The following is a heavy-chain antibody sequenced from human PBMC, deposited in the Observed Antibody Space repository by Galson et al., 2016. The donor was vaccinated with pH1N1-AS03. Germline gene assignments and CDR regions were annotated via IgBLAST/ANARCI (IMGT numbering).Heavy chain of an antibody. V-gene: IGHV3-23*01. J-gene: IGHJ4*02. CDR3: ARRSGMVPTEYYFAS. Sequence: SLRLSCAASGFTFSTFAMSWVRRAPGKGLEWVSLIRGTSQITYYADSVKGRFTISKDNSKSTLFLQMNSLRAEDTAIYYCARRSGMVPTEYYFASWGQGTLVAVSS. D-gene: IGHD3-3*01. CDR2: IRGTSQIT. CDR1: GFTFSTFA.